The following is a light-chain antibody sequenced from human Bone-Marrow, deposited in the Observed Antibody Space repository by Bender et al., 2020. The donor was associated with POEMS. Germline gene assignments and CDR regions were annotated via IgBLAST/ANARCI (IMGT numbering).Light chain of an antibody. CDR3: SSYGSSPGV. CDR2: AVT. CDR1: SSDIGDYNS. Sequence: QSALTQPASVSGSPGQSITISCTGTSSDIGDYNSVSWYQQHPGKAPKLMIYAVTYRPSGVSNRFSGSKSGNTASLSISRLQPEDEADYYCSSYGSSPGVFGSGTKVTVL. J-gene: IGLJ1*01. V-gene: IGLV2-14*01.